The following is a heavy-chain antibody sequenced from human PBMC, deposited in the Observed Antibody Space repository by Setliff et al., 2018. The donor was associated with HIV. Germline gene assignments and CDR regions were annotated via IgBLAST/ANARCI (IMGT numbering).Heavy chain of an antibody. CDR2: IYYSGST. V-gene: IGHV4-59*11. Sequence: PSETLSLTCTVSGGSIRSHYWSWIRQPPGKGLEWIGNIYYSGSTNYNPSLKSRVTISVDTSKNPFSLRLNSVTAADTAAYYCARVPRQLLKGAAAYFDYWGQGTLVTVS. J-gene: IGHJ4*02. CDR1: GGSIRSHY. D-gene: IGHD5-18*01. CDR3: ARVPRQLLKGAAAYFDY.